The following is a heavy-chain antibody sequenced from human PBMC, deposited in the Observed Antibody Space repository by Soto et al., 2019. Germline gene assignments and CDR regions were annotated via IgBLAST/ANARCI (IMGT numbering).Heavy chain of an antibody. D-gene: IGHD2-15*01. CDR1: GFSLSTTGMC. J-gene: IGHJ6*02. CDR3: ARGGADSGYCMGV. CDR2: IDWDGDK. V-gene: IGHV2-70*17. Sequence: SGPTLVNPTETLTLTCTFSGFSLSTTGMCVNWIRQPPGKALEWLGRIDWDGDKFYSSSLRTRLTISKDTSKNLVVLIMTNMDPLDTATYYCARGGADSGYCMGVWGQGTTVASSS.